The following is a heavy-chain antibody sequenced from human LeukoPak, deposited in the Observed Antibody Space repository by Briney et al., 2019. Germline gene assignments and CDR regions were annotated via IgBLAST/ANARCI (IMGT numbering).Heavy chain of an antibody. V-gene: IGHV3-30-3*01. Sequence: GRSLRLSCAASGFTFSSYAMHWVRQAPGKGLEGVAGISYDGSNKYYADSVKGRFTISRDNSKNTLYLQMNSLRAEDTAVYYCAREGAIFGVVIIHGDYWGQGTLVTVSS. D-gene: IGHD3-3*01. CDR2: ISYDGSNK. J-gene: IGHJ4*02. CDR3: AREGAIFGVVIIHGDY. CDR1: GFTFSSYA.